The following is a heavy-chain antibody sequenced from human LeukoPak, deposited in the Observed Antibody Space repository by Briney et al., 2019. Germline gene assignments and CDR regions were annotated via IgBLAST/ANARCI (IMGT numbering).Heavy chain of an antibody. D-gene: IGHD5-18*01. CDR1: GFTFSSYA. V-gene: IGHV3-30-3*01. J-gene: IGHJ5*02. Sequence: GGSLRLSCAASGFTFSSYAMHWVRQAPGKGLEWVAVISYDGSNKYYADSVKGRFTISRDNSKNTLYLQMNSLRAEDTAVYYCARDSLSYGLVDWFDPWGQGTLSPSPQ. CDR3: ARDSLSYGLVDWFDP. CDR2: ISYDGSNK.